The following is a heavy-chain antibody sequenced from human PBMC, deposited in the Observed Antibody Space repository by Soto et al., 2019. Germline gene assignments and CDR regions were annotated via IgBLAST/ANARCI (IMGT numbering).Heavy chain of an antibody. CDR3: ACLYSSSSSPFSY. V-gene: IGHV3-7*01. D-gene: IGHD6-6*01. Sequence: PGGSLRLSCAASGFTFSSYWMSWVRQAPGKGLEWVANIKQDGSGKYYVDSVKGRFTISRDNAKNSLYLQMNSLRAEDTAVYYCACLYSSSSSPFSYWGQGTLVTVSS. CDR2: IKQDGSGK. J-gene: IGHJ4*02. CDR1: GFTFSSYW.